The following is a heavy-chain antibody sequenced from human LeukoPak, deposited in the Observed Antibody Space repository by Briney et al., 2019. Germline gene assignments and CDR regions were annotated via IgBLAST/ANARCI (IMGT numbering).Heavy chain of an antibody. CDR2: FYYTGST. V-gene: IGHV4-59*08. D-gene: IGHD5-12*01. CDR3: ARHSRGYGSFDY. CDR1: GGXISSYD. Sequence: SETLSLTCTVSGGXISSYDCSWIRQPPGKGLEWIGYFYYTGSTKYNPSLKSRVTISVDTSKNQISLDLSSVTAADTAVYYRARHSRGYGSFDYWGQGTLVTVSS. J-gene: IGHJ4*02.